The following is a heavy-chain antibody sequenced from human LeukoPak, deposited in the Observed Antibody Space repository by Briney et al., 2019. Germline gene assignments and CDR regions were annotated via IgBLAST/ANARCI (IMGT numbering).Heavy chain of an antibody. V-gene: IGHV3-21*01. D-gene: IGHD6-19*01. CDR2: ISDSSSYI. J-gene: IGHJ4*02. Sequence: PGGSLRLSCAASGFTFSSYSMNWVRQAPGKGLEWVSFISDSSSYIYYADSVKGRFTISGDNAKNSLYLQMNSLRAEDTAVYYCARSIEVAGLVDYWGQGTPVTVSS. CDR1: GFTFSSYS. CDR3: ARSIEVAGLVDY.